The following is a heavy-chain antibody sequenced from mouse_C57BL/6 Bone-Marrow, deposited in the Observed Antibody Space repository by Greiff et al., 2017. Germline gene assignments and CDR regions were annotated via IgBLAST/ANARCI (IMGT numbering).Heavy chain of an antibody. V-gene: IGHV1-55*01. CDR3: ASSGYPYSFAVDY. CDR2: IYPGSGST. Sequence: VQLQQSGAELVKPGASVKMSCKASGYTFTSYWITWVKQRPGQGLEWIGDIYPGSGSTNYNEKFKSKATLTVDTSSSTAYMQLSSLTSEDSAVXYCASSGYPYSFAVDYWGQGTTLTVSS. J-gene: IGHJ2*01. D-gene: IGHD2-12*01. CDR1: GYTFTSYW.